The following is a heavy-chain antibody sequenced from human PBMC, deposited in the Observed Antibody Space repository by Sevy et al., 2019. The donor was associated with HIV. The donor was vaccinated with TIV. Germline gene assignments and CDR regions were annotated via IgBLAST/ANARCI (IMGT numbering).Heavy chain of an antibody. D-gene: IGHD3-3*01. V-gene: IGHV3-74*01. CDR2: INSHGTIT. Sequence: GGSLRLSCAVSGFTVSRHWMFWVRQAPGKGLVWVSHINSHGTITNYADSVKGRLAISRDNTKNTIYLQMNSLRAEDTAVYYCARGQLLQFLEWPSYGLDVWGQGTTVTVSS. CDR1: GFTVSRHW. CDR3: ARGQLLQFLEWPSYGLDV. J-gene: IGHJ6*02.